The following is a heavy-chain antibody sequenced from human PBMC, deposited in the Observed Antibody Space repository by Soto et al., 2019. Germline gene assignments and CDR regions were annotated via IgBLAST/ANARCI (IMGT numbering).Heavy chain of an antibody. J-gene: IGHJ6*03. D-gene: IGHD7-27*01. Sequence: PSETLSLTCAVSSGSISSSNWWSWVRQPPGKGLEWIGEIYHSGSTNYNPSLKSRVTISVDKSKNQFSLKLSSVTAADTAVYYCASTERLTGVGYYYYYYMDVWGKGTTVTV. CDR1: SGSISSSNW. V-gene: IGHV4-4*02. CDR3: ASTERLTGVGYYYYYYMDV. CDR2: IYHSGST.